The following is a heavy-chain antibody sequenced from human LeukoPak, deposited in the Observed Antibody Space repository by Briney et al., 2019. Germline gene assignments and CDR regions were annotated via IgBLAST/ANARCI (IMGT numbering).Heavy chain of an antibody. D-gene: IGHD4-23*01. Sequence: PGGSLRLSCTASGFTFSDYAMSWVRQAPGKGLEWVANIKQDGSEKYYVGSVKGRFTISRDNAKSSLYLQMNSLRAEDTAVYYCTREMVMIDYWGQGNLVTVSS. CDR1: GFTFSDYA. CDR3: TREMVMIDY. J-gene: IGHJ4*02. V-gene: IGHV3-7*03. CDR2: IKQDGSEK.